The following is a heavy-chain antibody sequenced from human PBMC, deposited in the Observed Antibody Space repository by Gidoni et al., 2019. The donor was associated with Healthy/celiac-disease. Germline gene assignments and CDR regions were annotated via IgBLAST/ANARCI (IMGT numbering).Heavy chain of an antibody. Sequence: QVQLVQSGAEVKKPGASVKVSCKASGYTFPSYDINWVRPATGQGLEWMGWMNPNSGNTGYAQKFQGRVTMTRNTSISTAYMELSSLRSEDTAVYYCARAASLLYYDYVWGSYRSPNWFDPWGQGTLVTVSS. V-gene: IGHV1-8*01. J-gene: IGHJ5*02. CDR1: GYTFPSYD. CDR2: MNPNSGNT. CDR3: ARAASLLYYDYVWGSYRSPNWFDP. D-gene: IGHD3-16*02.